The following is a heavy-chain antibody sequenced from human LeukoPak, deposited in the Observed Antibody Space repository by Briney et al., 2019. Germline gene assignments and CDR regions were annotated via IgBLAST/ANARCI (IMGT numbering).Heavy chain of an antibody. CDR2: IYYSGST. D-gene: IGHD3-9*01. V-gene: IGHV4-59*06. Sequence: SETLSLTCTVSGGSISSYYWSWILQPPGKGLEWIGYIYYSGSTYYNPSLKSRVTISVDTSKNQFSLKLSSVTAADTAVYYCSRDQEFYDFLTGYYHYTMDVWGQGTTVTVSS. CDR1: GGSISSYY. CDR3: SRDQEFYDFLTGYYHYTMDV. J-gene: IGHJ6*02.